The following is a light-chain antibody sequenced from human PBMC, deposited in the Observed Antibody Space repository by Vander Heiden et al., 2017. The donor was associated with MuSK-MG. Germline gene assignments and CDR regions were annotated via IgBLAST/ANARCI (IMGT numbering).Light chain of an antibody. Sequence: QSALTPPASVSGSPGPSITLSCTGTSSNVGRYNYVSWYQQHPGKAPKLMIYEVSNRPSGVSNRFSGSKSGNTASLTISGLQAEDEADYYCSSYTSSSTLWVFGTGTKVTVL. J-gene: IGLJ1*01. CDR2: EVS. CDR3: SSYTSSSTLWV. V-gene: IGLV2-14*01. CDR1: SSNVGRYNY.